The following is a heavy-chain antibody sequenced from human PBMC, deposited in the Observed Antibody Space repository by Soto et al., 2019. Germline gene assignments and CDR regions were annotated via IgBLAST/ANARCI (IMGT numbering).Heavy chain of an antibody. V-gene: IGHV3-66*01. CDR1: GFTVSSNY. CDR2: LYSEDTT. CDR3: ARVGEDYGDSSDY. D-gene: IGHD4-17*01. J-gene: IGHJ4*02. Sequence: EVQLVESGGGLVQPGGSLRLSCAASGFTVSSNYMSWVRQAPGKGLEWVSVLYSEDTTYYTDSVKGRFTTSRDNSKNMLYLQMNSLRVEDTAVYYCARVGEDYGDSSDYWGQGTLVTDSS.